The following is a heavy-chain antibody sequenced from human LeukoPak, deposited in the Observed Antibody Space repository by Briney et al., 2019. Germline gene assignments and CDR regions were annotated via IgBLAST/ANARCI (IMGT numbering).Heavy chain of an antibody. D-gene: IGHD3-9*01. CDR2: IYTSGST. Sequence: PSETLSLTCTVSGGSISSYYWSWIRQPAGKGLEWIGLIYTSGSTNYNPSLKSRVTMSVDTSKNQFSLKLSSVTAADTAVYYCARDSIYDILTGYPTFDYWGQGTLVTVSS. CDR1: GGSISSYY. CDR3: ARDSIYDILTGYPTFDY. V-gene: IGHV4-4*07. J-gene: IGHJ4*02.